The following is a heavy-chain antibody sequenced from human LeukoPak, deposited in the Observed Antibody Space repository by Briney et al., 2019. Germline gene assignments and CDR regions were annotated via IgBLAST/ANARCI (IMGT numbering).Heavy chain of an antibody. Sequence: ASVKVSCKASGGTFSSYTISWVRQAPGQGLEWMGRIIPILGIANYAQKFQGRVTITADKSTSTAYMELSSLRSEDTAVYYCAREDGDYVDLYYYGTDVWGQGTTVTVSS. J-gene: IGHJ6*02. CDR3: AREDGDYVDLYYYGTDV. CDR1: GGTFSSYT. V-gene: IGHV1-69*04. CDR2: IIPILGIA. D-gene: IGHD4-17*01.